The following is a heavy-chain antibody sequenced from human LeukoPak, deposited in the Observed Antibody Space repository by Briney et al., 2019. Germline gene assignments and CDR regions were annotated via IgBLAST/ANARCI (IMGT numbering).Heavy chain of an antibody. D-gene: IGHD6-19*01. Sequence: GGPLRLSCAASGFTFSSYAMSWVRQAPGKGLEWVSTLSGGVGTTYYADSVKGRFTISRDNSKNTLYLQMNSLRAEDTAVYYCAKDKNPVSGWYGGIGYWGQGTLVTVSS. CDR1: GFTFSSYA. J-gene: IGHJ4*02. CDR2: LSGGVGTT. V-gene: IGHV3-23*01. CDR3: AKDKNPVSGWYGGIGY.